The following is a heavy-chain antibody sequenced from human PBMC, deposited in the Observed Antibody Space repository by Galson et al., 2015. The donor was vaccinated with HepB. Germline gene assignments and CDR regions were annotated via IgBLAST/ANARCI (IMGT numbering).Heavy chain of an antibody. D-gene: IGHD2-2*02. J-gene: IGHJ3*02. CDR3: ARDRCSSTSCYRGGAFDI. CDR2: ISSSSSYI. V-gene: IGHV3-21*01. CDR1: GFTFSSYS. Sequence: SLRLSCAASGFTFSSYSMNWVRQAPGKGLEWVSSISSSSSYIYYADSVKGRFTISRANAKNSLYLQMNSLRAEDTAVYYYARDRCSSTSCYRGGAFDIWGQGTMVTVSS.